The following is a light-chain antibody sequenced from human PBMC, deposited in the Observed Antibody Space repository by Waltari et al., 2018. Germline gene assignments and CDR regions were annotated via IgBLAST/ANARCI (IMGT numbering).Light chain of an antibody. Sequence: QSALSQPASVSGSPGQSVTVSCTGSSSDVGDYNFVSWYRQHPGKAPELMIHDVDKRPSWGSNRFSGSKSGNTASLTISGLQAEDQADYYCCSYAGRGTFVFGTGTQVTVL. CDR3: CSYAGRGTFV. V-gene: IGLV2-23*02. J-gene: IGLJ1*01. CDR2: DVD. CDR1: SSDVGDYNF.